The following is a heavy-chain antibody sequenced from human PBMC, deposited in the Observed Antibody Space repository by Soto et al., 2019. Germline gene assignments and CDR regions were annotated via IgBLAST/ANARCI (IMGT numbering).Heavy chain of an antibody. CDR3: EKDSVFGSRWYGLSPYYLDY. J-gene: IGHJ4*02. D-gene: IGHD6-13*01. CDR2: ISWNSGSI. CDR1: GFTFDDYA. Sequence: EVQLVESGGGLVQPGRSLTLSCAVSGFTFDDYAMHWVRQAPGKGLEWVSGISWNSGSIGYADSVKGRFTISRDNAKNSLYLQVNSLRAEDTALYYCEKDSVFGSRWYGLSPYYLDYWGQGSLVTVSS. V-gene: IGHV3-9*01.